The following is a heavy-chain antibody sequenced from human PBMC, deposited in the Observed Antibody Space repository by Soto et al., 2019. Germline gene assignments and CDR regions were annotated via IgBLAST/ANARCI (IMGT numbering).Heavy chain of an antibody. V-gene: IGHV3-30*18. CDR3: AKDPGVWELELLNWFDP. CDR1: GFTFSSYG. J-gene: IGHJ5*02. D-gene: IGHD1-7*01. Sequence: PGGSLRLSCAASGFTFSSYGMHWVRQAPGKGLERVAVISYDGSNKYYADSVKGRFTISRDNSKNTLYLQMNSLRAEDTAVYYCAKDPGVWELELLNWFDPWGQGTLVTVSS. CDR2: ISYDGSNK.